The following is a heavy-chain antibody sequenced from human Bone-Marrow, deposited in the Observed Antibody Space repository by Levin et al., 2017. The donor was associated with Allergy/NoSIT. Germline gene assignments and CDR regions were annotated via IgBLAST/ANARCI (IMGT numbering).Heavy chain of an antibody. V-gene: IGHV3-23*01. Sequence: GGSLRLSCAASGFTFSSYAMSWVRQAPGKGLEWVSAISGSGGSTYYADSVKGRFTISRDNSKNTLYLQMNSLRAEDTAVYYCAKDHFREPSAPTVFDYWGQGTLVTVSS. CDR2: ISGSGGST. D-gene: IGHD4-11*01. J-gene: IGHJ4*02. CDR3: AKDHFREPSAPTVFDY. CDR1: GFTFSSYA.